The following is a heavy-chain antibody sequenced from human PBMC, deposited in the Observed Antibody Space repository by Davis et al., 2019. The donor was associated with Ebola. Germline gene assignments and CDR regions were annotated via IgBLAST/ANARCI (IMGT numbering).Heavy chain of an antibody. D-gene: IGHD5-18*01. Sequence: GESLKISCAASGFTFSDYYMSWIRQAPGKGLEWVSYISSSGSTIYYADSVKGRFTISRDNAKNSLYLQMNSLRAEDTAVYYCARDLRYSYGYGMDVWGQGTTVTVSS. CDR1: GFTFSDYY. CDR3: ARDLRYSYGYGMDV. CDR2: ISSSGSTI. J-gene: IGHJ6*02. V-gene: IGHV3-11*01.